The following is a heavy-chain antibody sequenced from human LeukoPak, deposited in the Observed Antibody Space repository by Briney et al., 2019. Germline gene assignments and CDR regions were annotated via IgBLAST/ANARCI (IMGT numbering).Heavy chain of an antibody. Sequence: SETLSLTCTVSGGSISSGSYYWSWIRQPAGKGLEWIGRIYTSGSTNYNPSLKSRVTISVDTSKNQFSLKLSSVTAADTAVYYCARASRFGESTTDYWGQGTLVTVSS. CDR2: IYTSGST. CDR1: GGSISSGSYY. V-gene: IGHV4-61*02. D-gene: IGHD3-10*01. CDR3: ARASRFGESTTDY. J-gene: IGHJ4*02.